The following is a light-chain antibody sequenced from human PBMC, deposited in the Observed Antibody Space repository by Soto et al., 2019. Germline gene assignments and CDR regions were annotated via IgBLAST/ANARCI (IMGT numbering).Light chain of an antibody. CDR3: QQYGSSPVT. CDR1: QRVSSSY. Sequence: EIVMTQSPGTLSLSPGEIATLSCRASQRVSSSYLAWYQQKPGQAPRLLIYGASSRATGIPDGCSGSGSGTDLSLTISRLEREDFAVYYCQQYGSSPVTFSQGTKVELK. V-gene: IGKV3-20*01. J-gene: IGKJ1*01. CDR2: GAS.